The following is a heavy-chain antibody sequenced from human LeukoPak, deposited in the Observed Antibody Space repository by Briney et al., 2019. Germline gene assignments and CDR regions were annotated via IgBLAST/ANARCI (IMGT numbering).Heavy chain of an antibody. Sequence: GGSLRLSCAASGFIFSNAWMSWVRQAPGKGLEWVGFIRSQIYGGTPEYAASVKGRFTISRDDSEGVAYLQMNSLKTEDTAVYYCTRDQTPYYWGQGTLVTVSS. CDR1: GFIFSNAW. J-gene: IGHJ4*02. CDR2: IRSQIYGGTP. CDR3: TRDQTPYY. V-gene: IGHV3-49*04.